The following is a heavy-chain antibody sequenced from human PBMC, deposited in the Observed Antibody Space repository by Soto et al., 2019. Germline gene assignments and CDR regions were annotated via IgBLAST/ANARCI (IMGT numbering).Heavy chain of an antibody. V-gene: IGHV3-33*01. CDR2: IWFDGTRE. CDR3: ARVSTGDTAPNYFDF. Sequence: QVHLVESGGGVVQPGTSLSLSCAASGFTFSYYGMHWVRQAPGQGLEWVAFIWFDGTREFYTDSVKGRFSISRDNSNNTLYLQMNSLTAEDTALYYCARVSTGDTAPNYFDFWGQGTLVTVSS. CDR1: GFTFSYYG. J-gene: IGHJ4*02. D-gene: IGHD2-21*02.